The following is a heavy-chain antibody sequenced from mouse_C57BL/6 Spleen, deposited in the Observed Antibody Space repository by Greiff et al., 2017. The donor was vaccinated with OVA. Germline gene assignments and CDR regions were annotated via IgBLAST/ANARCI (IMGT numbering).Heavy chain of an antibody. CDR3: ARPYYGSYWYFDV. Sequence: VQLQQSGPGLVKPSQSLSLTCSVTGYSITSGYYWNWIRQFPGNKLEWMGYISYEGSNNYNPSLKNRISITRDTSKNQFFLKLNSVTTEDTATYYCARPYYGSYWYFDVWGTGTTVTVSS. D-gene: IGHD1-1*01. J-gene: IGHJ1*03. CDR2: ISYEGSN. V-gene: IGHV3-6*01. CDR1: GYSITSGYY.